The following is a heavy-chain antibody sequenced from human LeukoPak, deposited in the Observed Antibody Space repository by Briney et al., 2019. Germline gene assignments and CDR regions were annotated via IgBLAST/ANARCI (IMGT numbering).Heavy chain of an antibody. J-gene: IGHJ6*02. Sequence: GGSLRLSCAASGFTFDDYTMHWVRQAPGEGLEWVSLISWDGGSTYYADSVKGRFTISRDNSKNSLYPQMNSLRTEDTALYYCAKDRGDYGMDVWGQGTTVTVSS. CDR3: AKDRGDYGMDV. CDR2: ISWDGGST. CDR1: GFTFDDYT. V-gene: IGHV3-43*01.